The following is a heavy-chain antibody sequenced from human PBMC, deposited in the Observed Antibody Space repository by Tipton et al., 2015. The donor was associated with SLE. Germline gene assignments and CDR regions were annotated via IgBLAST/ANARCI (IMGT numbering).Heavy chain of an antibody. V-gene: IGHV4-4*07. CDR1: GGSISGYY. CDR2: VYSSWST. J-gene: IGHJ4*02. CDR3: AGRPWGGFDY. D-gene: IGHD3-10*01. Sequence: TLSLTCTVSGGSISGYYWSWIRPHAGKGLEGIGRVYSSWSTIYNPPLKSRITLSLDTSKNQFYLRVNSVTAADTAVYYCAGRPWGGFDYWGQGTLVTVSS.